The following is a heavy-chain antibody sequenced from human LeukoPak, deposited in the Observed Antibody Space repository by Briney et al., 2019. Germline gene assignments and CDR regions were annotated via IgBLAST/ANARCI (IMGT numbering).Heavy chain of an antibody. V-gene: IGHV3-48*02. CDR1: GFAFSSVS. CDR2: ISSGSSTI. Sequence: SGGSLRLSCAASGFAFSSVSMNWVRQAPGKGLEWVSYISSGSSTIYYADSVKGRFTISRDNAKNSLYLQMNSLRDEDTAVYYCARPTNWWGYFDYWGQGTLVTVSS. D-gene: IGHD2-8*02. CDR3: ARPTNWWGYFDY. J-gene: IGHJ4*02.